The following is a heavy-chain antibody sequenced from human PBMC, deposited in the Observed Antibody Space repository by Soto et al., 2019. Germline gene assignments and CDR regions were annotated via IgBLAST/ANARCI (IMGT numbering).Heavy chain of an antibody. D-gene: IGHD3-10*01. Sequence: KSSETLSLTCSVSGASINNFAYYWGWIRRPPGKGLEWIGTVYYNENTYYNPSLKSRVAISVDTAKNQFSLNLRSVTAADTAIYFCARRERYYGSPGWFDPWGQGTLVTVSS. V-gene: IGHV4-39*01. CDR3: ARRERYYGSPGWFDP. J-gene: IGHJ5*01. CDR1: GASINNFAYY. CDR2: VYYNENT.